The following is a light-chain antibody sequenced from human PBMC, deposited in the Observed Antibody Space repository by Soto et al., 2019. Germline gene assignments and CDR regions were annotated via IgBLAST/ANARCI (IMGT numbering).Light chain of an antibody. J-gene: IGLJ2*01. CDR3: CSYAGSYSL. V-gene: IGLV2-11*01. CDR1: SNDVTGYKF. Sequence: QSALTQPRSVSGSPGQSVTISCTGTSNDVTGYKFVSWYHQHPGKAPKLILYDVNKRPSGVPDRFSGSNSGNSASLTISGLQAEDEADYYCCSYAGSYSLFGGGTKLTVL. CDR2: DVN.